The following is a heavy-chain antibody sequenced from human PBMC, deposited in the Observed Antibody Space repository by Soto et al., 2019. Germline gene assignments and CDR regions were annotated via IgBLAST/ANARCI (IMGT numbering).Heavy chain of an antibody. J-gene: IGHJ5*02. CDR1: GDSINNYDHF. Sequence: SETLSLTCTVSGDSINNYDHFWTWIRQKPGGGLEWIGYIYYSGATYYSPSLKTRVSMSLHKSQNYFSLQLTSVTAADSAVYYCAPTNGAYSYDSVSWGQGTLVTVSS. CDR3: APTNGAYSYDSVS. D-gene: IGHD3-22*01. CDR2: IYYSGAT. V-gene: IGHV4-31*03.